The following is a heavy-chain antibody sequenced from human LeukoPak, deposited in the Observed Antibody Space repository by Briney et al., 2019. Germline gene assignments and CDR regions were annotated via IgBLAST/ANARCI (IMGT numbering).Heavy chain of an antibody. D-gene: IGHD3-9*01. Sequence: SETLSLTCTVSGGSISSSSYYWGWIRQPPGKGLEWIGNIYYSGSTYYNPSLKSRVTISIDTSKNQFSLKLSSVTAADTAVYYCAREGGLRYFDWLFDYFDYWGQGTLVTVSS. CDR3: AREGGLRYFDWLFDYFDY. CDR2: IYYSGST. CDR1: GGSISSSSYY. V-gene: IGHV4-39*07. J-gene: IGHJ4*02.